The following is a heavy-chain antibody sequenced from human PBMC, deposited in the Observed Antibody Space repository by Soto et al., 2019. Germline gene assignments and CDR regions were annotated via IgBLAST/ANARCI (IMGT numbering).Heavy chain of an antibody. CDR1: GFPVSSNY. J-gene: IGHJ6*02. CDR2: IYSGGST. CDR3: ARDQPYYGMDV. V-gene: IGHV3-53*01. Sequence: PAGSLGLSCAASGFPVSSNYMSGVRQATGKGLEWVSVIYSGGSTYYADSVKGRFTISRDNSKNTLYLQMNSLRAEDTAVYYCARDQPYYGMDVWGQGTTVPVS.